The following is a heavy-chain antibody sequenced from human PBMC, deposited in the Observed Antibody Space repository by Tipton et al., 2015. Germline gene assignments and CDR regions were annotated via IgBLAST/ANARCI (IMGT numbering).Heavy chain of an antibody. D-gene: IGHD3-16*01. CDR3: ARHRGGYYYYGTDV. CDR2: TYYSGST. J-gene: IGHJ6*02. V-gene: IGHV4-61*01. CDR1: GGSISSGSYY. Sequence: TLSLTCTVSGGSISSGSYYWSWIRQPPGKGLEWIGYTYYSGSTHYNPSLKSRVTISIDTSKNQFSLKLISVTAADTAVYYCARHRGGYYYYGTDVWGQGTTVTVSS.